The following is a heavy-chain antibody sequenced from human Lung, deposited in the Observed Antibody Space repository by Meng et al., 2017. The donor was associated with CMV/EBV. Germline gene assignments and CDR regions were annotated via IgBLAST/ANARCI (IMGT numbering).Heavy chain of an antibody. J-gene: IGHJ4*02. D-gene: IGHD4-23*01. CDR2: TYYRSKWYH. Sequence: QVNLEQARPGPGKPSPTLSLTRGISGDIVSSNSAAWHWIRQAPSRGLEWLGRTYYRSKWYHEYAVSVKSRITISPDTPQNQSSLQLNSMTPEDTAVYYCARGINGGCGDWGQGTLVTVSS. CDR1: GDIVSSNSAA. V-gene: IGHV6-1*01. CDR3: ARGINGGCGD.